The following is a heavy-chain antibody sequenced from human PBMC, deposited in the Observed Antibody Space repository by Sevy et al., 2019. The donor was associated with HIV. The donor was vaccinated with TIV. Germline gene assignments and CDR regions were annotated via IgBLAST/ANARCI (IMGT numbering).Heavy chain of an antibody. CDR3: AGENAWGRGYS. V-gene: IGHV4-59*08. CDR2: IYYNGHI. J-gene: IGHJ4*02. D-gene: IGHD1-26*01. CDR1: GGSITSLY. Sequence: TLSLTCTVSGGSITSLYWNWIRQPPGKGLEWIANIYYNGHINYNPSLKSRVTLSFDTSKNQFSLRLSSVTAADTAMYYCAGENAWGRGYSWGQGTLVTVSS.